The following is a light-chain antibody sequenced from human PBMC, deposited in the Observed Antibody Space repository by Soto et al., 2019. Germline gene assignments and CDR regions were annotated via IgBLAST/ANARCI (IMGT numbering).Light chain of an antibody. CDR3: AAWDDSLNGLL. V-gene: IGLV1-44*01. CDR2: SDN. J-gene: IGLJ3*02. CDR1: NSNIGDNS. Sequence: QPVLTQPPSASGTPGQVFTISCSGSNSNIGDNSVNWYQQLPGTAPKLLIYSDNRRPSGVPDRFSGSKSGTSASLAISGPQSEDEAEYYCAAWDDSLNGLLFGGGTKLTVL.